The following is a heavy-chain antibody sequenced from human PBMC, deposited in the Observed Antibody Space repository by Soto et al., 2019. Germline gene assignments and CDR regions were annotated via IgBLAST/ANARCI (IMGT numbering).Heavy chain of an antibody. V-gene: IGHV3-33*01. Sequence: QVQLVESGGGVVQPGRSLRLSCAASGFTFSSYGMHWVRQAPGKGLEWVAVIWYDGSNKNYADSVKGRFTISRDNSKNTLFLQMNRLRAEDTAVYYCARGFYYGSGSYYEEYWGQGTLVTVSS. CDR3: ARGFYYGSGSYYEEY. CDR2: IWYDGSNK. J-gene: IGHJ4*02. CDR1: GFTFSSYG. D-gene: IGHD3-10*01.